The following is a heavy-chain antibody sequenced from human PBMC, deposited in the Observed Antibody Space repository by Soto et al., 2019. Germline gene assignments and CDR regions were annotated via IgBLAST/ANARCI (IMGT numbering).Heavy chain of an antibody. Sequence: ILSLTCAVSGDSISSGGCSWSWIRQPPGKGLEWIGYIYHSGTSFYNPSLKSRVTISVDGSKNQFSLKVKSVTAADTAAYYCARGRLVPAVNFDYWGLGTLVTVSS. CDR1: GDSISSGGCS. CDR2: IYHSGTS. CDR3: ARGRLVPAVNFDY. D-gene: IGHD2-2*01. V-gene: IGHV4-30-2*01. J-gene: IGHJ4*02.